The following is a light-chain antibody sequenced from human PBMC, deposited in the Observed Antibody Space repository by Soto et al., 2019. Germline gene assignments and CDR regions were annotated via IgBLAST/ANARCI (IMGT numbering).Light chain of an antibody. CDR2: ANI. CDR3: QSYDSSPSGYV. CDR1: SSNIGAGYD. Sequence: QSVLTQPPSVSGAPGQRVTISCTGSSSNIGAGYDVHWYQQLPGTAPKLLIYANINRPAGVPDRFSGSKSGTSASLVITGLQAEDEADYYCQSYDSSPSGYVFGTGTKLTVL. V-gene: IGLV1-40*01. J-gene: IGLJ1*01.